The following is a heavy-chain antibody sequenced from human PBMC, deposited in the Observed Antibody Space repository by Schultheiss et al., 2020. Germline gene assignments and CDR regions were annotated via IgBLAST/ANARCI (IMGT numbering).Heavy chain of an antibody. D-gene: IGHD3-22*01. J-gene: IGHJ2*01. V-gene: IGHV4-61*05. Sequence: SETLSLTCTVSGGSISSSSYYWGWIRQPPGKGLEWIGYIYYSGSTNYNPSLKSRVTISVDTSKNQFSLKLSSVTAADTAVYYCARRSNYYDSSAWSFDLWGRGTLVTVSS. CDR1: GGSISSSSYY. CDR2: IYYSGST. CDR3: ARRSNYYDSSAWSFDL.